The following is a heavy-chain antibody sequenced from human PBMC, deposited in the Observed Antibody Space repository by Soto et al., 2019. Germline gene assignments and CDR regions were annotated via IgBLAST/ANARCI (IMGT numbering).Heavy chain of an antibody. J-gene: IGHJ4*02. Sequence: ASANVCCKPSGYTFTCYYMHWVAKAPGQGLEWMRWINPNSGGTNYAQKFQGWVTMTRYTSISTVYMELSRLRSDGTAVYYCARDVQSIAASGTRYYFDYWGQGTLVTVSS. D-gene: IGHD6-6*01. CDR3: ARDVQSIAASGTRYYFDY. V-gene: IGHV1-2*04. CDR1: GYTFTCYY. CDR2: INPNSGGT.